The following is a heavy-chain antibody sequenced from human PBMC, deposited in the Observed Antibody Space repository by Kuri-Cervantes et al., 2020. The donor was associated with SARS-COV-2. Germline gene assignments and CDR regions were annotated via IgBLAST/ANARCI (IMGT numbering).Heavy chain of an antibody. V-gene: IGHV3-53*05. J-gene: IGHJ6*02. CDR2: IYSGGSI. D-gene: IGHD2-2*01. CDR3: AKAGEYCSSTSCGEGYYYYGMDV. Sequence: GGSLRLSCAASGFNVSRKYMNWVRQAPGKGLEWVSIIYSGGSIYYADSVKGRFTISRDNSKNTLYLQMNSLRAEDTAVYYCAKAGEYCSSTSCGEGYYYYGMDVWGQGTTVTVSS. CDR1: GFNVSRKY.